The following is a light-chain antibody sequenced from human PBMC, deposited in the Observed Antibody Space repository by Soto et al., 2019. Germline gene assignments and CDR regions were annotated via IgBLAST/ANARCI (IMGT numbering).Light chain of an antibody. CDR3: QQRSNWPPGLT. V-gene: IGKV3-11*01. CDR1: QSINSD. CDR2: GAS. Sequence: EIVMTQSPSPLSVSPGGTTRLSCRASQSINSDVAWYQQKVGQTPRLLIHGASTRATGIAARFSGSGSGTEFTLTISSLEPEDFAVYYCQQRSNWPPGLTFGGGTKVDI. J-gene: IGKJ4*01.